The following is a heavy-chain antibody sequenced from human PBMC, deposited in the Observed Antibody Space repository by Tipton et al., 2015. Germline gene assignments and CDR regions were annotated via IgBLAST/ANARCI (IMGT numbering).Heavy chain of an antibody. CDR1: GYTFNVNY. CDR3: ARDPGRPGYYWYFDL. Sequence: QSGAEVKMPGASVKVSCKASGYTFNVNYMHWVRQAPGQGLEWMGWIDPRNGHTQYSQKFQGRVIMTRATSISTAYMELTSLRSDDTAMYFCARDPGRPGYYWYFDLWGRGTQVTVSS. V-gene: IGHV1-2*02. D-gene: IGHD1-26*01. CDR2: IDPRNGHT. J-gene: IGHJ2*01.